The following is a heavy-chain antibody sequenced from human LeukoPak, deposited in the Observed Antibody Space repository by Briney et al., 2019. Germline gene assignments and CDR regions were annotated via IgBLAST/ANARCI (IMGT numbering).Heavy chain of an antibody. CDR3: AKDLGRRSSWLRVAFDI. Sequence: GGSLRLSCAASGFTFSSYWMSWVRQAPGKGLEWVANIKQDGSEKYYVDSVKGRFTISRDNAKNSLYLQMNSLRAEDMALYYCAKDLGRRSSWLRVAFDIWGQGTMVTVSS. CDR1: GFTFSSYW. V-gene: IGHV3-7*03. D-gene: IGHD6-13*01. CDR2: IKQDGSEK. J-gene: IGHJ3*02.